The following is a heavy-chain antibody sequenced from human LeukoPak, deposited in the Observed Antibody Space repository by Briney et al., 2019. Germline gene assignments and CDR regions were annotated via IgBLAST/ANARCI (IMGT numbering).Heavy chain of an antibody. D-gene: IGHD3-16*01. CDR1: GFTFSSYA. CDR2: ISYDGSNK. V-gene: IGHV3-30*04. Sequence: GGSLRLSCAASGFTFSSYAMHWVRQAPGKGLEWVAVISYDGSNKYYADSVKGRFTISRDNSKNMLYLQMSSLRLEDTAVYYCAKCFVPLGESLYWFDYWGQGTLVTVSS. J-gene: IGHJ5*01. CDR3: AKCFVPLGESLYWFDY.